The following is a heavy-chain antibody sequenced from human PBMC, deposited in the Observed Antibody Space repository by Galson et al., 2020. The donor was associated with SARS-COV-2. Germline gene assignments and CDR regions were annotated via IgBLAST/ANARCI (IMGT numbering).Heavy chain of an antibody. D-gene: IGHD6-19*01. CDR2: LKEDGSEK. J-gene: IGHJ6*02. CDR3: ARDSISSEGNDYHDGVDV. CDR1: GFTFTTYW. Sequence: GGSLRLSCAASGFTFTTYWMSWVRQAPGKGLEWVANLKEDGSEKFYVDSVKGRFTISRDNARNSLYLQLNSLRAEDTAVYYCARDSISSEGNDYHDGVDVWGQGTTGTVSS. V-gene: IGHV3-7*03.